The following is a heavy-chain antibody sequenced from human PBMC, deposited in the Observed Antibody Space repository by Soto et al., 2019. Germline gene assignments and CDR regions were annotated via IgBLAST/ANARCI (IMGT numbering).Heavy chain of an antibody. Sequence: QGQLQESGPGVVKPSQTLSLTCTVSGGYIRSGGYYWTWIRQRPGGGLEWLAYIDSSGTTFYNSSLGSRVIISVDTSKNEFYLELTSVTPADTAVYFCARSPPRGTDIWGQGTLITVSP. CDR1: GGYIRSGGYY. V-gene: IGHV4-31*03. CDR2: IDSSGTT. D-gene: IGHD2-21*02. CDR3: ARSPPRGTDI. J-gene: IGHJ4*02.